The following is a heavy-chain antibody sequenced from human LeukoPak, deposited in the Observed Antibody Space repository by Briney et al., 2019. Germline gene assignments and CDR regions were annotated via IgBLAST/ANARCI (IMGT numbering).Heavy chain of an antibody. CDR1: GGSFSGYY. V-gene: IGHV4-34*01. CDR3: ARYRADFWSGYYIFDY. J-gene: IGHJ4*02. D-gene: IGHD3-3*01. Sequence: SETLSLTCAVYGGSFSGYYWSWIRQPPGKGLEWIGEINHSGSTNYNPSLKSRVTISVDTSKNQFSLKLSSVTAADTAVYYCARYRADFWSGYYIFDYWGQGTLVTVSS. CDR2: INHSGST.